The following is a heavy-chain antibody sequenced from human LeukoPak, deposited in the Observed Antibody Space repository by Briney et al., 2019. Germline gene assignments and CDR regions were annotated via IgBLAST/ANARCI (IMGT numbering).Heavy chain of an antibody. CDR1: GYTFTSYG. CDR3: ARVLIVSWELLGIDY. D-gene: IGHD1-26*01. V-gene: IGHV1-18*01. J-gene: IGHJ4*02. Sequence: ASVKVSCKASGYTFTSYGITWVRQAPGQGLEWMGWISVYNGNTNYAQKLQGRVTMTTDTSTSTAYMELSSLRSEDTAVYYCARVLIVSWELLGIDYWGQGTLVTVSS. CDR2: ISVYNGNT.